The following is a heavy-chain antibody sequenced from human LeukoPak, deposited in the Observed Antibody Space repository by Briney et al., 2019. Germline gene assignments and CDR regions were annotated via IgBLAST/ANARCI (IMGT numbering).Heavy chain of an antibody. Sequence: ASVMVSCKASGYNFRAYYIHWVRQAPGQGLEWLGYIRPMTGDTNYAQKFQDRVTFSMDTPTATAYMELRSLRSDDTAFYYCGRGVQSFDPWGQGTLLTVSS. CDR1: GYNFRAYY. CDR2: IRPMTGDT. V-gene: IGHV1-2*02. J-gene: IGHJ5*02. CDR3: GRGVQSFDP.